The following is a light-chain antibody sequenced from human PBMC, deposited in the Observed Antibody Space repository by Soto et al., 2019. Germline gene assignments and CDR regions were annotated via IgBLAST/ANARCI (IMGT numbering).Light chain of an antibody. Sequence: EIVLTQSPGTLSLSPAERATLSCRASQSVRSNYLAWYRQTPGQAPRLLIYGASNRATGIPDRFSGSGSGTEFTLIISRLEPEDFALYYCQHYGSSPWTFGQGTKVEIK. CDR1: QSVRSNY. CDR2: GAS. V-gene: IGKV3-20*01. J-gene: IGKJ1*01. CDR3: QHYGSSPWT.